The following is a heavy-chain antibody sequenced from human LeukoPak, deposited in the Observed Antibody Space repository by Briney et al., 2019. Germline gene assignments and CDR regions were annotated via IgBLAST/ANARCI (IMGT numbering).Heavy chain of an antibody. CDR1: GGSISSSNW. CDR3: ARDHLRGSYYYYGMDV. Sequence: SETLSLTCAVSGGSISSSNWWSWVRQPPGKGLEWIGEIYHSGSTNYNPTLESRVTISVDKSKNQFSLKLSSVTAADTAVYYCARDHLRGSYYYYGMDVWGQGTTVTVSS. CDR2: IYHSGST. V-gene: IGHV4-4*02. J-gene: IGHJ6*02. D-gene: IGHD3-10*01.